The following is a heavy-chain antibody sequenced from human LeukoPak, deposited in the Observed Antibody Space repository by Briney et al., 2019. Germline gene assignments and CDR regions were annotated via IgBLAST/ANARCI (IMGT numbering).Heavy chain of an antibody. CDR3: AKDNGGYQSYYYYYGMDV. D-gene: IGHD2-8*01. V-gene: IGHV3-30*18. CDR1: GFTVSSYG. J-gene: IGHJ6*02. CDR2: ISYDGSNK. Sequence: GGSLRLSCAASGFTVSSYGMHWVRQAPGKGLEWVAVISYDGSNKYYADSVKGRFTISRDNSKNTLYLQMNSLRAEDTAVYYCAKDNGGYQSYYYYYGMDVWGQGTTVTVSS.